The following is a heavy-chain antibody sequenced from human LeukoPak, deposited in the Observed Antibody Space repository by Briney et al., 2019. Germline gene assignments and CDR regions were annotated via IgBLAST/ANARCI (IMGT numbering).Heavy chain of an antibody. Sequence: GGSLRLSCVGSGFSFRSHWVNWVRQSPGKGLEWVANIKPDGSDKYYVDSARGRFTVSRDNAKNSAFLQMNSLRAEDTAIYYCATISAQTFDTWGQGTLVSVSS. CDR2: IKPDGSDK. V-gene: IGHV3-7*01. CDR1: GFSFRSHW. CDR3: ATISAQTFDT. J-gene: IGHJ3*02. D-gene: IGHD5-24*01.